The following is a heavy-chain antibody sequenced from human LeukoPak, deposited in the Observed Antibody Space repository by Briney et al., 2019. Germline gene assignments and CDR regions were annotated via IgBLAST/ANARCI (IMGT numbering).Heavy chain of an antibody. CDR2: IYSGGST. J-gene: IGHJ6*03. V-gene: IGHV3-66*01. CDR1: GFTVSSNY. Sequence: GGSLRLSCAASGFTVSSNYMSWVRQAPGKGLEWVSVIYSGGSTYYADSVKGRFTISRDNSKNTLYLQMNSLRAEDTAVYYCARDGVSTYYDSSGYYYYYYMDVWGEGTTVTVSS. CDR3: ARDGVSTYYDSSGYYYYYYMDV. D-gene: IGHD3-22*01.